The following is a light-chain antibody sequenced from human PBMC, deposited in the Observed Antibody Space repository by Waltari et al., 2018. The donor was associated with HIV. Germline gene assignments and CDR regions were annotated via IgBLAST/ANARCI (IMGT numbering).Light chain of an antibody. CDR2: NDD. V-gene: IGLV1-36*01. Sequence: QSVLTQSPSVSEAPGQSVTISCSGCDSNIGSHAVTWYQQFPGKPPRLLVYNDDLILSGVSDRLSASKSGTSASLDINDLQSEHESHYYCAAWDDGLNGVIFGGGTKVTVL. CDR1: DSNIGSHA. J-gene: IGLJ2*01. CDR3: AAWDDGLNGVI.